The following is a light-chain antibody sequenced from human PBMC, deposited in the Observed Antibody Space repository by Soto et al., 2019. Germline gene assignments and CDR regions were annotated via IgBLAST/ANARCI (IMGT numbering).Light chain of an antibody. CDR3: QQYDRLPWP. CDR1: QDVSHF. V-gene: IGKV1-33*01. J-gene: IGKJ1*01. CDR2: DAS. Sequence: DIQMTQSTYSLSASIGDRVTITCQASQDVSHFLNWSQQRPGKAPKLLIYDASTLERVVPSRFSGRVSGSRFTLTITSLQTEDIATYYCQQYDRLPWPFSQGTKVEMK.